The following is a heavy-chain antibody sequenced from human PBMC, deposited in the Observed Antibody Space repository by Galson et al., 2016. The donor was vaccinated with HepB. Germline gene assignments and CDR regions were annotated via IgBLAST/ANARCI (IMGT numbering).Heavy chain of an antibody. D-gene: IGHD6-6*01. V-gene: IGHV3-9*01. Sequence: SLRLSCAASGLTFDTYAMHWVRQAPGKGLEWVSGISWNSGSIGYADSVKDRFTISRDKAKNSLYLQMNSLRAEDTALYYCARSARPYYYSHGMDVWGQGTTVTVSS. CDR3: ARSARPYYYSHGMDV. CDR1: GLTFDTYA. J-gene: IGHJ6*02. CDR2: ISWNSGSI.